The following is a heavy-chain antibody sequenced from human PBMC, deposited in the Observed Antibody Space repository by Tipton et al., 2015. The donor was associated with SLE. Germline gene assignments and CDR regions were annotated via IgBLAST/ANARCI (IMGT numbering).Heavy chain of an antibody. CDR1: GGSISSGSYY. CDR2: IYTSGST. J-gene: IGHJ4*02. Sequence: TLSLTCTVSGGSISSGSYYWSWIRQPAGKGLEWIGRIYTSGSTNYHPSLKSRVTISVDTSKNQFSLKLSSVTAADTAVYYCARAPDYDYGDYYFDYWGQGTLVTVSS. V-gene: IGHV4-61*02. D-gene: IGHD4-17*01. CDR3: ARAPDYDYGDYYFDY.